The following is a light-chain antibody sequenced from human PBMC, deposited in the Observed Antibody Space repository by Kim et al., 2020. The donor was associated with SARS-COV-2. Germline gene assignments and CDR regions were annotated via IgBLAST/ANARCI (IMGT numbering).Light chain of an antibody. CDR3: QQSYSTPYS. J-gene: IGKJ2*03. CDR2: AAS. Sequence: SAYVGDRVTITCRASQSISSYLNWYQQKPEQAPKVLIYAASSLQSGVPSRFSGSGSGTDFTLTISSLQPEDFATYYCQQSYSTPYSFGQGTKLEI. V-gene: IGKV1-39*01. CDR1: QSISSY.